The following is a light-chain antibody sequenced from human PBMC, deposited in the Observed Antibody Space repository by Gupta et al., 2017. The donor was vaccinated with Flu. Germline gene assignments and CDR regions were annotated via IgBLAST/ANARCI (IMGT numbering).Light chain of an antibody. CDR3: QQRSNWPHLT. Sequence: EIVLTQSPATLSLSPGERATLSCRASQSVSSYLAWYQQKPGQAPRLLIYDASNRATGIPARFSGSGSGTDFTLTISSLEPEDFAVYYCQQRSNWPHLTFGGGTKVEIK. V-gene: IGKV3-11*01. CDR1: QSVSSY. J-gene: IGKJ4*01. CDR2: DAS.